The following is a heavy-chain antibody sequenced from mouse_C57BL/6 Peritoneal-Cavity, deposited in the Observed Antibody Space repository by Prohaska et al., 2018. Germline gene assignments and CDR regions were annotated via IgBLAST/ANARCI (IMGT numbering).Heavy chain of an antibody. CDR3: ARAYPYYAMDY. CDR2: IWWYDDK. V-gene: IGHV8-8*01. J-gene: IGHJ4*01. Sequence: QVTLKESGPGILQPSQTLSLTCSFSGFSLSTFGMGVGWIRQPSGKGLEWLAHIWWYDDKYYNPALKSRLTISKDTSKNQVFLKIANVDTADTDKYYCARAYPYYAMDYWGQGTSVTVSS. CDR1: GFSLSTFGMG.